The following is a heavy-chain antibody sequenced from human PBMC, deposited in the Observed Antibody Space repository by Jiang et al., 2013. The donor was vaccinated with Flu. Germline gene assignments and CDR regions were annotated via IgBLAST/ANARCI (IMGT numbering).Heavy chain of an antibody. Sequence: SQTLSLTCAISGDSVSSKSVAWNWIRQSPSRGLEWLGRTYYRSRWNNDYAASVKSRITINPDTSKNQFSLQLNSVTPEDTAVYYCAELVGGSADSWSQGTLVTVSS. CDR2: TYYRSRWNN. V-gene: IGHV6-1*01. CDR1: GDSVSSKSVA. CDR3: AELVGGSADS. J-gene: IGHJ4*02. D-gene: IGHD1-26*01.